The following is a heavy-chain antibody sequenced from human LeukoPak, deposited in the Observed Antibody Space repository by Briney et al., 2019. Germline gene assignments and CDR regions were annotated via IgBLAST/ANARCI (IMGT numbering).Heavy chain of an antibody. Sequence: ASVKVSCKASGYTFTSYGISWVRQAPGQGREWMGWISAYNGNTNYAQKLQGRVTMTTDTPTSTAYMELRSLRSDDTAVYYCARGGSSSWYFDMGYYYGMDVWGQGTTVTVSS. CDR1: GYTFTSYG. D-gene: IGHD6-13*01. CDR2: ISAYNGNT. J-gene: IGHJ6*02. CDR3: ARGGSSSWYFDMGYYYGMDV. V-gene: IGHV1-18*01.